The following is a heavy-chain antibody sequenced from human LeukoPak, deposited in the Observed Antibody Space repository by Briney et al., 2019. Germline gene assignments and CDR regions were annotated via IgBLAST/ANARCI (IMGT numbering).Heavy chain of an antibody. Sequence: SETLSLTCTVSGGSFTRYYWSWIRQPPGKGLEWIGYIFPGGNTNYNPSLKSRVTISVDTSKNQFSLRLTSVMAADTAMYYCARLLELASFDIWGRGTMVTVSS. CDR1: GGSFTRYY. D-gene: IGHD1-7*01. V-gene: IGHV4-4*09. J-gene: IGHJ3*02. CDR3: ARLLELASFDI. CDR2: IFPGGNT.